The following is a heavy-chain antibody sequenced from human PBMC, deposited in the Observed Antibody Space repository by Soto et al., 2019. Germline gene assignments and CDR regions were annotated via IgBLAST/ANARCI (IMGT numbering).Heavy chain of an antibody. D-gene: IGHD2-2*01. CDR3: VSLARQIPIDY. V-gene: IGHV4-39*01. Sequence: SETLSLTCTVSGGSISSSSYYWGWIRQPPGKGLEWIGSIYYSGSTYYNPSLKSRVTISVDTSKNQFSLKLSSVTAADTAVYYCVSLARQIPIDYWGQGTLVTVSS. CDR2: IYYSGST. J-gene: IGHJ4*02. CDR1: GGSISSSSYY.